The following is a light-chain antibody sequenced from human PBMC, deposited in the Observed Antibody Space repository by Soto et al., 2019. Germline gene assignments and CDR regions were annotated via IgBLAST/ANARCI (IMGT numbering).Light chain of an antibody. V-gene: IGKV1-8*01. CDR1: QGISSY. CDR2: HAS. Sequence: AIRMTQSPSSVSASTGDRVTSTCRASQGISSYLAWYQQKPGTAPKVLIYHASNLQSGVPSRFSGSGSGTEFTLTISSLQPDDFATYYCQQYNSYSFGQGTKVDIK. CDR3: QQYNSYS. J-gene: IGKJ1*01.